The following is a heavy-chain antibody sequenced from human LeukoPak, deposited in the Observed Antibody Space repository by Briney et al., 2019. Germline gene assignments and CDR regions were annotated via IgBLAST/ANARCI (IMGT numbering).Heavy chain of an antibody. J-gene: IGHJ4*02. V-gene: IGHV3-49*03. CDR2: IRSKAFGGTP. D-gene: IGHD4-17*01. Sequence: HSGRSLRLSCSASGFTFDDYAVSWFRQAPGKGLEWVGFIRSKAFGGTPEYAASVRGRFTISRDDSKSTAYLQMNSLKTEDTAVYYCTRNTVTVHFDYWSQGTLVTVSS. CDR3: TRNTVTVHFDY. CDR1: GFTFDDYA.